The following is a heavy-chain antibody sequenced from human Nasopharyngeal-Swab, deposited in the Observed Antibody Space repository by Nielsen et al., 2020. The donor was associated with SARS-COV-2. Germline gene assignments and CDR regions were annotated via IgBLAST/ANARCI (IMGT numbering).Heavy chain of an antibody. Sequence: ASVKVSCKASGYTFTTSGLSWVRQAPGQGLEWMGWISPYNGKTKYAQKFQDRVTMTTDTSTSTAYMELRSLRSDDTAVYFCARDPRGPDYWGQGTLVTVSS. CDR2: ISPYNGKT. D-gene: IGHD6-25*01. CDR3: ARDPRGPDY. V-gene: IGHV1-18*01. CDR1: GYTFTTSG. J-gene: IGHJ4*02.